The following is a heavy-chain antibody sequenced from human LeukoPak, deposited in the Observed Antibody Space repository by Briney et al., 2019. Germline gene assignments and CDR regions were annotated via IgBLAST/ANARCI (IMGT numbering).Heavy chain of an antibody. CDR2: ISGSGGST. D-gene: IGHD2-15*01. CDR3: AKSPGAYCTGGSCYIDY. V-gene: IGHV3-23*01. J-gene: IGHJ4*02. Sequence: GGSLRLSCAASGFTFSSYAMSWVRQAPGKGLEWVSAISGSGGSTYYAGSVKGRFTISRDNSKNTLYLQMNSLRAEDTAVYYCAKSPGAYCTGGSCYIDYWGQGSLVTVSS. CDR1: GFTFSSYA.